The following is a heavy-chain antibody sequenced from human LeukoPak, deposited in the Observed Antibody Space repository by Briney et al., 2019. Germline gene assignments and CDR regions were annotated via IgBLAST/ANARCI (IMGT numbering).Heavy chain of an antibody. D-gene: IGHD2-2*01. CDR3: AKEAQGCSITSCYFDS. CDR1: GGTFLSYG. J-gene: IGHJ4*02. CDR2: VIPILKTT. V-gene: IGHV1-69*11. Sequence: SVKVSCKASGGTFLSYGVTWVRQAPGQGLEWMGSVIPILKTTNYSQKFQGRVTITADDSASTVYMELSTLRSEDTAVYYCAKEAQGCSITSCYFDSWGQGTLVTVSS.